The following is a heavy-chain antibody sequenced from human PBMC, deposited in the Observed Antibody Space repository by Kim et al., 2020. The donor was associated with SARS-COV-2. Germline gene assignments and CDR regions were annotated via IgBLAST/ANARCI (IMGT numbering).Heavy chain of an antibody. J-gene: IGHJ5*02. CDR1: GFTFSRFW. D-gene: IGHD6-25*01. Sequence: GGSLRLSCAASGFTFSRFWMSWVRQTPEKGLEWVANIKQDESEKYYVDSVKGRFTISRDNAKNSQYLQMNSLRAEDTAVYYCVRGLGWFDPWGQGTLVTVSS. V-gene: IGHV3-7*03. CDR3: VRGLGWFDP. CDR2: IKQDESEK.